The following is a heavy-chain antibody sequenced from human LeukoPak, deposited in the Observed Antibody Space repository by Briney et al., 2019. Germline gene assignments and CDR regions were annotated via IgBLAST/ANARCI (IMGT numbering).Heavy chain of an antibody. CDR3: ARLSIRRSYYYYGMDV. V-gene: IGHV1-69*13. D-gene: IGHD3-10*01. Sequence: GASVKVPCKASGGTFSSYAISWVRQAPGQGLEWMGGIIPIVGTANYAQKFQGRVTSTADESTSTAYMELSSLRSEDTAVYYCARLSIRRSYYYYGMDVWGQGTTVTVSS. CDR2: IIPIVGTA. J-gene: IGHJ6*02. CDR1: GGTFSSYA.